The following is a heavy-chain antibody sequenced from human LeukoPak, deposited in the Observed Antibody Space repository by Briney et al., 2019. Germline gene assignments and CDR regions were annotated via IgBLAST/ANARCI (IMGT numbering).Heavy chain of an antibody. J-gene: IGHJ4*02. CDR2: ISSSSYI. D-gene: IGHD2-15*01. Sequence: PGGSLRLSCAASGFTFSSYSMNWVRQAPGKGLEWVSSISSSSYIYYADSVKGRFTISGDNAKNSLYLQMNSLRAEDTAVYYCARILGYCSGGSCRIDYWGQGTLVTVSS. CDR1: GFTFSSYS. CDR3: ARILGYCSGGSCRIDY. V-gene: IGHV3-21*01.